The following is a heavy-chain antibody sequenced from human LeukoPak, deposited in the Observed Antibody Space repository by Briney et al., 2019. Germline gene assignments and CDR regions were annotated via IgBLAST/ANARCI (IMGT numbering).Heavy chain of an antibody. CDR1: GEFVSSNIVA. V-gene: IGHV6-1*01. CDR3: SREAPRFDP. J-gene: IGHJ5*02. Sequence: SQTLSLTCATSGEFVSSNIVAWIWIRQSPSRGLEWLGSTYYRSKWGNDYAASVKSRITINTDTSKNQFYEQLESVTHDVMAICESSREAPRFDPWGQGTLVTVSS. CDR2: TYYRSKWGN.